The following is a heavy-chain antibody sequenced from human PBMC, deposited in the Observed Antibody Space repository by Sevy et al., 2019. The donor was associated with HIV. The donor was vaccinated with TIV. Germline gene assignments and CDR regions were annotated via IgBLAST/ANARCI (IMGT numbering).Heavy chain of an antibody. J-gene: IGHJ3*02. Sequence: SETLSLTCNVSGASINRGSYYWIWIRQPAGKGLEWIGRIYTSGATNYNPSLESRLTISVDTSKNQFSLRLSSVTAADTAIYYCARSRSYCSGGNCYSDFDIWGQRTMVTVSS. CDR2: IYTSGAT. CDR1: GASINRGSYY. V-gene: IGHV4-61*02. CDR3: ARSRSYCSGGNCYSDFDI. D-gene: IGHD2-15*01.